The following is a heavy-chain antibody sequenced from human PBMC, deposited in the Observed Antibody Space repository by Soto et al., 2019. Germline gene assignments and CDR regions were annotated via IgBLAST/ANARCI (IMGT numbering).Heavy chain of an antibody. J-gene: IGHJ4*02. CDR1: GFTFSNYA. CDR2: ISDTGTFR. V-gene: IGHV3-21*01. D-gene: IGHD3-22*01. CDR3: ARDSYDVNCYPYFVS. Sequence: PGGSLRLSFAVSGFTFSNYAVTCVRQAPGTGLEWVASISDTGTFRFYTDAVKGRFTISRDNAKNSLALQLKRLEACDTASYYCARDSYDVNCYPYFVSWGQGTLVAVSS.